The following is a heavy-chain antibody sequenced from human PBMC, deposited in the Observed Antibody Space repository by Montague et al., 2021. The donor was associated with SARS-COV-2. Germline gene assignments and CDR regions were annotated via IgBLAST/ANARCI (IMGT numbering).Heavy chain of an antibody. D-gene: IGHD3-22*01. J-gene: IGHJ6*02. Sequence: SETLSLTCTVSGGSISNYYWSWIRQPPGRGLEWIGYIHYSGSTDYSPSLKSRVTISLDTPKNQFSLKVTSVTAADTAVYYCARGGGYYNYGLDVWGPGTTVTVSS. CDR3: ARGGGYYNYGLDV. V-gene: IGHV4-59*01. CDR2: IHYSGST. CDR1: GGSISNYY.